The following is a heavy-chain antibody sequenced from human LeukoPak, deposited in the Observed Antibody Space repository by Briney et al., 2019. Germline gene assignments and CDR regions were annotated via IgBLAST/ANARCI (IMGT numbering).Heavy chain of an antibody. D-gene: IGHD2-2*01. J-gene: IGHJ1*01. CDR2: IKEDESEK. CDR3: ARVLDSSTSRYQSLKY. CDR1: GFTFSSYW. Sequence: GGALRLSCAASGFTFSSYWMNWVRRGPGKGGEGGANIKEDESEKYYVDSVKGRFTISRDNAKNSLYLQMNNLRAEDTAVYYCARVLDSSTSRYQSLKYWGQGTLVTVSS. V-gene: IGHV3-7*01.